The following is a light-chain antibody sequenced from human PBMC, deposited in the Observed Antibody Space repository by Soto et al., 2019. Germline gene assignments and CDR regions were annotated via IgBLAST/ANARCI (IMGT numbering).Light chain of an antibody. V-gene: IGKV3-20*01. CDR3: QQYGSSPMYT. J-gene: IGKJ2*01. CDR1: QSVSSSY. CDR2: GAS. Sequence: EIVLTQSPGTLSLSPGETATLSCRASQSVSSSYLAWYQQKPGQAPRLRIHGASARATGIPDRFSGSGSGTDFTLTISRLEPEDCAVYFCQQYGSSPMYTFVQGTKMEIK.